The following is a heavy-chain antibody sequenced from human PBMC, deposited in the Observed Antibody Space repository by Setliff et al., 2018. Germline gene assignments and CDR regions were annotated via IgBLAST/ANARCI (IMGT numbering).Heavy chain of an antibody. J-gene: IGHJ6*03. V-gene: IGHV4-4*07. CDR1: GGSISSYY. CDR2: IYIGGSA. Sequence: SETLSLTCTVSGGSISSYYWSWIRQPAGKGLEWIGHIYIGGSANYNPSLKSRVTMSIDASKNQFSLKLNSVTAADMAVYYCAREQWLDPPGYYYMDVWAKGTTVTISS. D-gene: IGHD6-19*01. CDR3: AREQWLDPPGYYYMDV.